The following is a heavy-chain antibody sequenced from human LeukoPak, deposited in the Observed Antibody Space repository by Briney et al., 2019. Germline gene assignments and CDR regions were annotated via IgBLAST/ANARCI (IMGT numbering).Heavy chain of an antibody. J-gene: IGHJ2*01. CDR2: ISNDGSNK. Sequence: PGRSLRLSCVASGFTFSSYAIHWVRQAPGKGLEWVAVISNDGSNKLYADSVKGRFTISRDNARNTVYLQMNSLRTEDTAVYYCARPTSKGLLWYLDLWGRGSLVTVSS. V-gene: IGHV3-30-3*01. CDR3: ARPTSKGLLWYLDL. D-gene: IGHD2/OR15-2a*01. CDR1: GFTFSSYA.